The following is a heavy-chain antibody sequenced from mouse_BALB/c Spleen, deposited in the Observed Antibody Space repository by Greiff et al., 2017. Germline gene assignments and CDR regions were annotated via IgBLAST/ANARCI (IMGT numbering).Heavy chain of an antibody. CDR3: ARGKVYGNYGWYFDV. V-gene: IGHV5-17*02. CDR1: GFTFSSFG. J-gene: IGHJ1*01. Sequence: EVKLMESGGGLVQPGGSRKLSCAASGFTFSSFGMHWVRQAPEKGLEWVAYISSGSSTIYYADTVKGRFTISRDNPKNTLFLQMTSLRSEDTAMYYCARGKVYGNYGWYFDVWGAGTTVTVSS. CDR2: ISSGSSTI. D-gene: IGHD2-1*01.